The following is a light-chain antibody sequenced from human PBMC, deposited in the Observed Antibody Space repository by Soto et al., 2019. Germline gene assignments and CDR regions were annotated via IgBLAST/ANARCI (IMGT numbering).Light chain of an antibody. CDR2: YVS. CDR3: QQYNNWPPLT. Sequence: EIVMTQSPATLSVSPGERATLSCRASQSVSSKLAWFQQKPGQAPSLLIYYVSTRATGVPVRFSGSGSGTEFTLTISSLQSEDFAVYYCQQYNNWPPLTFGGGTKV. V-gene: IGKV3-15*01. J-gene: IGKJ4*01. CDR1: QSVSSK.